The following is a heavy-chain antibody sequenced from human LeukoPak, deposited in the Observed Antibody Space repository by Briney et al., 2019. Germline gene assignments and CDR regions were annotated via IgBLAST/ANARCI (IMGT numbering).Heavy chain of an antibody. CDR2: MHYRGTT. CDR3: ATFRWAVGFEY. J-gene: IGHJ4*02. D-gene: IGHD2-15*01. Sequence: SETLSLTCTVSGVSISSSNNFWGWIRQPPGKGLEWIGSMHYRGTTYCIPSLKSRVTISVDTSKNQFSLKLNSVTAADTAVYYCATFRWAVGFEYWDQGTLVTVSS. V-gene: IGHV4-39*01. CDR1: GVSISSSNNF.